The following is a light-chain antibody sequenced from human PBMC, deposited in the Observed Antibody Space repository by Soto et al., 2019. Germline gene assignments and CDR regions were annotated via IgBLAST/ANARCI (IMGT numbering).Light chain of an antibody. CDR3: QQYSTYPWT. V-gene: IGKV1-5*01. Sequence: DIQMTQSPSTLSASVGDRVTITCRASQSISSWLAWYQQKPGKAPKVLIFDASSLESGVPSRFSGSGSATEFTLTISSPQPDDFATYYCQQYSTYPWTFGQGTKVDIK. CDR2: DAS. J-gene: IGKJ1*01. CDR1: QSISSW.